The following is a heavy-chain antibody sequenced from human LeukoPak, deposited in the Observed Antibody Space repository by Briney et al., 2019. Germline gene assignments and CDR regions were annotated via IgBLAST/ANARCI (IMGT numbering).Heavy chain of an antibody. J-gene: IGHJ4*02. CDR1: GFILSYYS. D-gene: IGHD1-14*01. CDR2: ISPDGRAT. V-gene: IGHV3-64*01. CDR3: AREQPAGSTDY. Sequence: PGGSLRLSCAASGFILSYYSMHWVRQAPGKGLEYVSVISPDGRATYYTNSVKGRSTISRDNSKNTVYLQMDSLRDDDTAVYYCAREQPAGSTDYWGQGTLVTVSS.